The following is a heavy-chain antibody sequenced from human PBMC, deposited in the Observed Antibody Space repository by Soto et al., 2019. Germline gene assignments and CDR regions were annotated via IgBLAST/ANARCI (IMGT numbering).Heavy chain of an antibody. CDR3: AKVTKSITIFGVVMHFDY. D-gene: IGHD3-3*01. V-gene: IGHV3-23*01. J-gene: IGHJ4*02. Sequence: GGSLRLSCAASGFTFSSYAMSWVRQAPGKGLEWVSAISGSGGSTYYADSVKGRFTISRDNSKNTLYLQMNSLRAEDTAVYYCAKVTKSITIFGVVMHFDYWGQGTLVTVSS. CDR2: ISGSGGST. CDR1: GFTFSSYA.